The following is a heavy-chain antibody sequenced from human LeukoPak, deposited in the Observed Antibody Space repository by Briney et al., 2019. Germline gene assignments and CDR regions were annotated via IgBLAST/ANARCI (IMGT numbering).Heavy chain of an antibody. CDR1: GYTFTSYG. Sequence: ASVKVSCKASGYTFTSYGISWVRQAPGQGLEWMGRINPNSGGTKYAQKFQGRVTMTTDTSINTAYLELSRLRSDDTAVYYCARGYSSSWLDYWGQGTLVTVSS. V-gene: IGHV1-2*06. CDR3: ARGYSSSWLDY. J-gene: IGHJ4*02. D-gene: IGHD6-13*01. CDR2: INPNSGGT.